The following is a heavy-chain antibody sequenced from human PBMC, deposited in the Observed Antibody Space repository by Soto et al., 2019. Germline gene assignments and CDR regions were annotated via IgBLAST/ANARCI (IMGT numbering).Heavy chain of an antibody. CDR3: AGTIFGVVYYMDV. V-gene: IGHV4-39*01. D-gene: IGHD3-3*01. Sequence: SETLSLTCTVSGGSISSSSYYWGWVRQPPGKGLEWIGSIYYSGSTYYNPSLKSRVTISVDTSKNQFSLKLSSVTAADTAVYYCAGTIFGVVYYMDVWGKGTTVTVSS. J-gene: IGHJ6*03. CDR2: IYYSGST. CDR1: GGSISSSSYY.